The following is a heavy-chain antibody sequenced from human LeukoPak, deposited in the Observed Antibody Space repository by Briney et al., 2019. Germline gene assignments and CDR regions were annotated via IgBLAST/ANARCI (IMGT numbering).Heavy chain of an antibody. D-gene: IGHD6-19*01. V-gene: IGHV3-48*03. CDR1: GFSFSSYE. CDR3: ARDRFPRIAVAGTADDY. CDR2: VGSSGSTV. Sequence: GGSLRLSCAASGFSFSSYEMNWVRQAPGKGLEWVSYVGSSGSTVYYADSVKGRFTISRDNAKNSLYLQMNSLRAEDTAVYYCARDRFPRIAVAGTADDYWGQGTLVTVSS. J-gene: IGHJ4*02.